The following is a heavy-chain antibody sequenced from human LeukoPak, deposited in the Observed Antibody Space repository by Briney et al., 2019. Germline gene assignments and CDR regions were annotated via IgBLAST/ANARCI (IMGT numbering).Heavy chain of an antibody. J-gene: IGHJ4*02. Sequence: SETLSLTCAVSNSSISLSYWGWIRQPPGKGLELVGHIYTSGSTNHNPSLQSRVTISVDTSKKHFSLKLRSVTAADTAVYYRAGATVVTPEPVFDYWGQGTLVTVSS. CDR1: NSSISLSY. CDR2: IYTSGST. V-gene: IGHV4-4*09. CDR3: AGATVVTPEPVFDY. D-gene: IGHD2-21*02.